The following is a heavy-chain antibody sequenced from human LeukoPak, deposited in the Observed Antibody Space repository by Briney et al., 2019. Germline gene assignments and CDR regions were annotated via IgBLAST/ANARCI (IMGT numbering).Heavy chain of an antibody. CDR1: GGTFSSYA. V-gene: IGHV1-69*13. CDR2: IIPIFGTA. J-gene: IGHJ4*02. CDR3: AGNSGYDYYTGYFDY. D-gene: IGHD5-12*01. Sequence: SVKVSCKASGGTFSSYAISWVRQAPGQGLEWMGGIIPIFGTANYAQKFQGRVTITADESTSTAYMELSSLRSEDTAVYYCAGNSGYDYYTGYFDYWGQGTLVTVSS.